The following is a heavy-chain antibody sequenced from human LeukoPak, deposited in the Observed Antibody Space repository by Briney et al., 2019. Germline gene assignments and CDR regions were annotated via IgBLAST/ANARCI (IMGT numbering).Heavy chain of an antibody. CDR1: GFTFSSYG. J-gene: IGHJ1*01. CDR2: ISGSGGST. CDR3: AKDRVVVRGFQH. D-gene: IGHD3-22*01. V-gene: IGHV3-23*01. Sequence: PGGTLRLSCAASGFTFSSYGMSWVRQAPGKGLEWVSAISGSGGSTYYADSVKGRFTISRDNSKNTLYLQMNSLRAEDTAVYYCAKDRVVVRGFQHWGQGTLVTVSS.